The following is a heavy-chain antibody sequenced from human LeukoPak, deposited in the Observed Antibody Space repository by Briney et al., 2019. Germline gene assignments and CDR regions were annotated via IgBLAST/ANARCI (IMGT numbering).Heavy chain of an antibody. Sequence: GGSLRLSCAASGFTFSSYWMSWVRQAPGKGLEWVANIKQDGSEKYYVDSVKGRFTISRDNAKNSLYLQMNSLRAEDTAVYYCVRDLYRIVVVPHYFDYWGQGTLVTVSS. D-gene: IGHD3-22*01. CDR3: VRDLYRIVVVPHYFDY. CDR2: IKQDGSEK. J-gene: IGHJ4*02. CDR1: GFTFSSYW. V-gene: IGHV3-7*01.